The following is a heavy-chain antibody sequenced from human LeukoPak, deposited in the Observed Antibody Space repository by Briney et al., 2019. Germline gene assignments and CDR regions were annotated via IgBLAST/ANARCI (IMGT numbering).Heavy chain of an antibody. D-gene: IGHD6-6*01. Sequence: GGSLRLSCAASGFTFDDYGMSWVRQAQGKGLEWVSGINWNGGSTGYADSVKGRFTISRDNAKNSLYLQMNSLRAEDTALYHCARVIVARLYYYYGMDVWGQGTTVTVSS. J-gene: IGHJ6*02. V-gene: IGHV3-20*01. CDR3: ARVIVARLYYYYGMDV. CDR1: GFTFDDYG. CDR2: INWNGGST.